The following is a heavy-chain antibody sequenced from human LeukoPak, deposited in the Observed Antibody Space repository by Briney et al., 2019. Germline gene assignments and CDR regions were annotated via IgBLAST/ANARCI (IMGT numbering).Heavy chain of an antibody. V-gene: IGHV3-73*01. CDR1: GFSFSDSG. Sequence: PGGSLRLSCAASGFSFSDSGMHWVRQASGKGLEWVGRIKSKANNYATTYAESMEGRFTISRDDSKNMAYLQMNNLKTEDTAVYYCTRQRSSSSADFDYWGQGTLVTVSS. D-gene: IGHD6-6*01. CDR2: IKSKANNYAT. J-gene: IGHJ4*02. CDR3: TRQRSSSSADFDY.